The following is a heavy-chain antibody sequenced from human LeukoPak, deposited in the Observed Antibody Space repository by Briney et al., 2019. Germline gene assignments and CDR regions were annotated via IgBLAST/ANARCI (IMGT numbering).Heavy chain of an antibody. V-gene: IGHV1-2*04. CDR2: INTKSGGT. CDR1: GYTFTDYY. Sequence: ASVKVSCKASGYTFTDYYIHWLRQAPGQGLEWMGHINTKSGGTNYAQKFQGWVTMTRDTSMNTAYLEMSRVTFDDTAIYYCGKDQVDGDFDYWGQGTLVTVHS. CDR3: GKDQVDGDFDY. D-gene: IGHD6-19*01. J-gene: IGHJ4*02.